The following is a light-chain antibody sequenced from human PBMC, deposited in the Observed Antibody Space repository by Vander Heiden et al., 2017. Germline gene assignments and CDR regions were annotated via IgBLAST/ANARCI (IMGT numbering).Light chain of an antibody. CDR2: AAS. V-gene: IGKV1-39*01. CDR3: QQSDSTPMYT. Sequence: DIEMTQSPSSLSASVGDRVTITCQASQSISSYLNWYQQKPGKAPKLLIYAASSLQSGLPSRFSGNGSGTDFTLTISSLQPEDFATYYCQQSDSTPMYTFGQGTKLEIK. J-gene: IGKJ2*01. CDR1: QSISSY.